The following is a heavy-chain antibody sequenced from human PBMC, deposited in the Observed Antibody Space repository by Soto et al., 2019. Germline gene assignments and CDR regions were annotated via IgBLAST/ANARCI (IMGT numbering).Heavy chain of an antibody. CDR1: GGSFSGYY. CDR2: INHSGST. D-gene: IGHD2-15*01. CDR3: ARQDRAGPYYFDY. Sequence: SETLSLTCAVYGGSFSGYYWSWIRQPPGKGLEWIGEINHSGSTNYNPSPKSRVTISVDTSKNQFSLKLSSVTAADTAVYYCARQDRAGPYYFDYWGQGTLVTVSS. J-gene: IGHJ4*02. V-gene: IGHV4-34*01.